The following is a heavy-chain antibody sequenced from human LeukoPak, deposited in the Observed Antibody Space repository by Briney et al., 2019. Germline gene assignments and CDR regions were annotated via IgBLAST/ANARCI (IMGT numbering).Heavy chain of an antibody. V-gene: IGHV3-7*01. CDR3: ARLLYGFNWFDP. CDR1: GFTVSINS. CDR2: IKQDGSEK. J-gene: IGHJ5*02. D-gene: IGHD2-2*02. Sequence: GGSLRLSCTVSGFTVSINSMSWVRQAPGKGLEWVANIKQDGSEKYYVDSVKGRFTISRDNAKNSLYLQMNSLRAEDTAVYYCARLLYGFNWFDPWGQGTLVTVSS.